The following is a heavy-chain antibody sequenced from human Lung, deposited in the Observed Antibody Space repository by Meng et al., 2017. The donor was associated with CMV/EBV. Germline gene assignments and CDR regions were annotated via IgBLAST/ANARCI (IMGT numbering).Heavy chain of an antibody. CDR2: IRNDETNK. D-gene: IGHD2-21*01. J-gene: IGHJ3*02. V-gene: IGHV3-30*02. Sequence: SXKASGYTFTGYYMHWVRQAPGKGLEWVTFIRNDETNKYYADSVRGRFTISRDNSKNTLHLEMNSLRPEDTAVYYCAKDGGGNWWNTFHIRGQGTTVTVSS. CDR3: AKDGGGNWWNTFHI. CDR1: GYTFTGYY.